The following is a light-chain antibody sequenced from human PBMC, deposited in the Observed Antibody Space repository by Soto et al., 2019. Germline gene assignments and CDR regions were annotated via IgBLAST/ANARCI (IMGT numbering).Light chain of an antibody. V-gene: IGLV7-43*01. CDR3: LLYYGGAHLV. J-gene: IGLJ7*01. CDR2: TTN. Sequence: QTVVTQEPSLTVSPGGTVTLTCASSTGAVTSGNYASWFQQFPGQPPRTLIYTTNNRLSWTPARFSGSLLGGRAALTLSGAQPEDEADYYCLLYYGGAHLVFGGGTQLTVL. CDR1: TGAVTSGNY.